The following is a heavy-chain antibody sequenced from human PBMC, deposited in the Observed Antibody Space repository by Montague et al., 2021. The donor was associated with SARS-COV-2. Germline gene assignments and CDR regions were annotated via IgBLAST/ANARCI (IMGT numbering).Heavy chain of an antibody. CDR2: IYYSGST. Sequence: TLSLTCTVSGGSISSGGYYWSWIRQHPGKGLEWIGYIYYSGSTNYNPSLKSRVTISVDTSKNQFSLKLSSVTAADTAVYYCACYVDSSVWLKPRGSGTFDYWGQGTLVTVSS. CDR3: ACYVDSSVWLKPRGSGTFDY. CDR1: GGSISSGGYY. D-gene: IGHD6-19*01. V-gene: IGHV4-31*03. J-gene: IGHJ4*02.